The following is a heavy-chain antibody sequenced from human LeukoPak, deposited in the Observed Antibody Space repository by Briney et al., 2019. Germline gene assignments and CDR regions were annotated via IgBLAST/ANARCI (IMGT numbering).Heavy chain of an antibody. V-gene: IGHV3-66*01. CDR1: GFTVSSTY. J-gene: IGHJ4*02. CDR3: ARDLYDYGSY. Sequence: GGSLRLSCAASGFTVSSTYMSWVRQAPGKGLEWVSVIYSGGSTYYADSVKGRFTISRDNSKNTLYLQMNSLRTEDTAVYYCARDLYDYGSYWGQGTLVTVSS. CDR2: IYSGGST. D-gene: IGHD4/OR15-4a*01.